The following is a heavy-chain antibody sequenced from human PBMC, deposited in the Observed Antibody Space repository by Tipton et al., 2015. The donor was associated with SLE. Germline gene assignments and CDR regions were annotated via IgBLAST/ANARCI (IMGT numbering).Heavy chain of an antibody. D-gene: IGHD4-17*01. CDR1: GGTFNSYG. J-gene: IGHJ4*02. Sequence: QLVQSGAEVKKTGSSVQVSCKASGGTFNSYGINWVRQAPGQGLEWMGGIIPFRRITYYAQKFQDRVTIIADKSTRTAYMELSSLRSDDTAVYYCARDTVTTSHFRFDYWGQETLVTVSS. CDR2: IIPFRRIT. CDR3: ARDTVTTSHFRFDY. V-gene: IGHV1-69*17.